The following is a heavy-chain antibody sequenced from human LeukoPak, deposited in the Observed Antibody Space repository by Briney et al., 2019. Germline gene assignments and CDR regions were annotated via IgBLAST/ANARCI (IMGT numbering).Heavy chain of an antibody. J-gene: IGHJ6*02. V-gene: IGHV4-59*01. D-gene: IGHD3-10*01. CDR2: IYYSGGT. Sequence: WETLSLTCTVSGGSISSYYWRWIRQPPGKGLEWIGYIYYSGGTNYNPSLKSRVTISVDTSKTQFSLKLSSVTAADTAVYYGANGGVRVRGLPYYYYGMDVWGQGTTVTVSS. CDR1: GGSISSYY. CDR3: ANGGVRVRGLPYYYYGMDV.